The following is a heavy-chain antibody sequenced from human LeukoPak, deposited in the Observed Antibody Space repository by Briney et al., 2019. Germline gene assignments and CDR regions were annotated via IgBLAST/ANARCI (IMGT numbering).Heavy chain of an antibody. Sequence: PSETLSLTCAVSGGSISSRNWWTWVRQPPGKGLEWIGEISHSGSTNYNPSLESRVTVSVDNSKNQSSLKLSSVTAADTAVYYCAKMTPVTSFLVLDSWGPGTLVTISS. J-gene: IGHJ4*02. CDR1: GGSISSRNW. V-gene: IGHV4-4*02. CDR3: AKMTPVTSFLVLDS. CDR2: ISHSGST. D-gene: IGHD4-11*01.